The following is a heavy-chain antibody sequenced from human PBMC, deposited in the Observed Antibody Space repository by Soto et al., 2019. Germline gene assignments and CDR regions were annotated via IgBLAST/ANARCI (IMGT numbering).Heavy chain of an antibody. CDR3: ARERDGYNDAFDI. CDR1: GFTVSSNY. CDR2: IYSGGST. D-gene: IGHD5-12*01. J-gene: IGHJ3*02. Sequence: GGSLRLSCAASGFTVSSNYMSWVRQAPGKGLEWVSVIYSGGSTYYADSVKGRFTISRDNSKNTLYLQMNSLRAEDTAVYYCARERDGYNDAFDIWGQGTMVTVS. V-gene: IGHV3-66*01.